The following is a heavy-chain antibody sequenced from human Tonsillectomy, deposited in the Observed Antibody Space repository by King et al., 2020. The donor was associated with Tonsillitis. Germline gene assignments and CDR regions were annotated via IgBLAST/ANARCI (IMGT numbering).Heavy chain of an antibody. D-gene: IGHD1-26*01. CDR3: ARAPRIVPFDY. CDR2: IYNSGYT. V-gene: IGHV4-59*01. CDR1: GAPISGFY. Sequence: QLQESGPGLVKPSETLSLTCTVSGAPISGFYWSWIRQPPGKGLEWIAYIYNSGYTSYNPSLRSRVTISVDTSNSQFSLNLSSVTAADTAMYYCARAPRIVPFDYWGQGTLVTVSS. J-gene: IGHJ4*02.